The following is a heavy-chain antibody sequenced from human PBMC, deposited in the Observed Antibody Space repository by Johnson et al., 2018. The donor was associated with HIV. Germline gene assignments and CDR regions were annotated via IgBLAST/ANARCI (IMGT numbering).Heavy chain of an antibody. V-gene: IGHV3-30-3*01. D-gene: IGHD5-18*01. CDR3: ARENQGYSYRAFDI. CDR1: GFTFSSNA. CDR2: ISYAGSNK. Sequence: QVQLVESGGGVVQPGRSLRLSCAASGFTFSSNAMHWVRQAPGKGLERVVVISYAGSNKSYADSVKGRFTISRDNAKNSLYLQMNSLSAEDTAVYYCARENQGYSYRAFDIWGQGTMVTVSS. J-gene: IGHJ3*02.